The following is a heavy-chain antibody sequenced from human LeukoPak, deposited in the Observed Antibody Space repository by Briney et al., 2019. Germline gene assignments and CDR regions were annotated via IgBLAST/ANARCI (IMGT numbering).Heavy chain of an antibody. D-gene: IGHD1/OR15-1a*01. J-gene: IGHJ6*02. CDR2: IKEDGSEK. Sequence: GGSLRLSCAASGFTFNSFWMTWVRQAPGKGLEWVANIKEDGSEKYYVDSVKGRFTISRDNAKNSLYLQLNSLRAEDTAVYYCGRIAINANNGMDVWGQGTTVTVSS. CDR3: GRIAINANNGMDV. CDR1: GFTFNSFW. V-gene: IGHV3-7*01.